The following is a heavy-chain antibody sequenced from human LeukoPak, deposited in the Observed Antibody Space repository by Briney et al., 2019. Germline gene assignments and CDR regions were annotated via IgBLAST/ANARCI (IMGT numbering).Heavy chain of an antibody. D-gene: IGHD2-2*01. CDR3: ARDTFQPGLIDS. V-gene: IGHV3-21*05. CDR2: INTDSSDI. CDR1: GFTFSRFA. Sequence: GGSLRLSCAASGFTFSRFAMSWVRQAPGKGLEWISYINTDSSDIHYADSVKGRFTISRDNARNTLFLQLSSLRAEDSAVYYCARDTFQPGLIDSWGQGTLVTVSS. J-gene: IGHJ4*02.